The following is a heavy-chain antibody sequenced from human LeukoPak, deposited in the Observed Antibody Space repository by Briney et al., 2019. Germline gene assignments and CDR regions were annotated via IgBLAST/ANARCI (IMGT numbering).Heavy chain of an antibody. Sequence: PSETLSLTCTVSGGSISSYYWTWIRQPPGKGLEWIGYIYYRGRTNYNPSLKSRATISVDTSKNQFSLKLTSVTAADTAFYYCARGFIAAADDAFDIWGQGTMVTVSS. V-gene: IGHV4-59*01. J-gene: IGHJ3*02. CDR3: ARGFIAAADDAFDI. CDR1: GGSISSYY. CDR2: IYYRGRT. D-gene: IGHD6-13*01.